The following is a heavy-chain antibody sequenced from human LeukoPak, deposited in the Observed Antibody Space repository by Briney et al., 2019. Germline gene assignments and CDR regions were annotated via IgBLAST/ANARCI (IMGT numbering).Heavy chain of an antibody. CDR2: INHSGST. Sequence: SETLSLTCAVYGGSFSGYYWSWIRQPPGKGLEWIGEINHSGSTNYIPSLKSRVTISVDTSNNQFSLKLSSVTAADTAVYYCARTHSSGSYRPYYYYYYMDVWGKGTTVTISS. D-gene: IGHD3-22*01. V-gene: IGHV4-34*01. J-gene: IGHJ6*03. CDR3: ARTHSSGSYRPYYYYYYMDV. CDR1: GGSFSGYY.